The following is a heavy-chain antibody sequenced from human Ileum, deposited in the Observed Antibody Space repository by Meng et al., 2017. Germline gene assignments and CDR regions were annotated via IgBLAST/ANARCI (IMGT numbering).Heavy chain of an antibody. CDR2: IYSSGRK. D-gene: IGHD3-10*01. Sequence: QVQLQESGPGLVKPSQTLSLTCAVSGDSINRGDHYWTWIRQPPGKGPEWMGYIYSSGRKEEKGGGKGRLTISADTSQSTFSLKLNSVTATDTAVYFCAKATEGGSGYYFDYWGQG. J-gene: IGHJ4*02. V-gene: IGHV4-30-4*01. CDR3: AKATEGGSGYYFDY. CDR1: GDSINRGDHY.